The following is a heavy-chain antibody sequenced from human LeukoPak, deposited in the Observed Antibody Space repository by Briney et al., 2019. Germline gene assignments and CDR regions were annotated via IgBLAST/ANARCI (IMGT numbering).Heavy chain of an antibody. CDR2: INPNSGDT. J-gene: IGHJ6*03. V-gene: IGHV1-2*06. CDR3: ARDSKWELPNYYYYMDV. Sequence: ASVKVSCKASGYTFSGSYIHWVRQAPGQGLEWMGRINPNSGDTNYAQKFQGRVTMTRDTSISTAYMELSRLRSDDTAVYYCARDSKWELPNYYYYMDVWGKGTTVTVSS. CDR1: GYTFSGSY. D-gene: IGHD1-26*01.